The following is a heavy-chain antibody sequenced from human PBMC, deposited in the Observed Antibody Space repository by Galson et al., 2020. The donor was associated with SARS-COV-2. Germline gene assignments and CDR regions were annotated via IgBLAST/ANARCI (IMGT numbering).Heavy chain of an antibody. CDR2: IYYSGST. V-gene: IGHV4-39*07. Sequence: ASETLSLTCTVSGGSISSSSYYWGWIRQPPGKGLEWIGSIYYSGSTYYNPSLKSRVTISVDTSKNQFSLKLSSVTAADTAVYYCARSRDGYNSVFDYWGQGTLVTVSS. D-gene: IGHD5-12*01. CDR1: GGSISSSSYY. J-gene: IGHJ4*02. CDR3: ARSRDGYNSVFDY.